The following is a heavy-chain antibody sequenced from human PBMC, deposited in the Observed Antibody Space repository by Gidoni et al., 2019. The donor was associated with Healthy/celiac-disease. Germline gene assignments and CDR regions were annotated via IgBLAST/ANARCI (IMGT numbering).Heavy chain of an antibody. V-gene: IGHV1-8*01. D-gene: IGHD1-26*01. CDR1: GYTFTSYD. Sequence: QVQLVQSGAVVKKPGASVKVSCKASGYTFTSYDINWVRQATGQGLEWMGWMNPNSGNTGYAQKFQGRVTMTRNTSISTAYMELSSLRSEDTAVYYCARAMRIVGATPRIYYFDYWGQGTLVTVSS. CDR2: MNPNSGNT. CDR3: ARAMRIVGATPRIYYFDY. J-gene: IGHJ4*02.